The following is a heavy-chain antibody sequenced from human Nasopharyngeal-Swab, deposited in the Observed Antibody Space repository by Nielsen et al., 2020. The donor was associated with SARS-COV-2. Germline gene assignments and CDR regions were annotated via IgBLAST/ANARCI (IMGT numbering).Heavy chain of an antibody. CDR3: ARDGVDY. J-gene: IGHJ4*02. D-gene: IGHD3-3*01. V-gene: IGHV3-7*01. Sequence: GGSLRLSCAGSGFTSTAYWMNWVRQAPGKGLEWVANIKYDGSEKKYVESVKGRFTIARDNAKKSLYLQMNALRVEDTAIYYCARDGVDYWGQGTVVTVSS. CDR1: GFTSTAYW. CDR2: IKYDGSEK.